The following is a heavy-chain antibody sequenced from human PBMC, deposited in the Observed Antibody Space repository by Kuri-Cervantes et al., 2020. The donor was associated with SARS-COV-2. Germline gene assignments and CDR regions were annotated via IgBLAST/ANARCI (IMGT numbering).Heavy chain of an antibody. CDR3: ATGAANSYMDV. V-gene: IGHV3-33*08. D-gene: IGHD3-10*01. J-gene: IGHJ6*03. Sequence: GESLKISCGASGFSLTNYAIHWVRQAPGKGLEWVSGIWYDGKNEYYAGSVKGRFSISRDTSKNTVSLHMNSLRAEDTAMYYCATGAANSYMDVWGRGTTVTVSS. CDR1: GFSLTNYA. CDR2: IWYDGKNE.